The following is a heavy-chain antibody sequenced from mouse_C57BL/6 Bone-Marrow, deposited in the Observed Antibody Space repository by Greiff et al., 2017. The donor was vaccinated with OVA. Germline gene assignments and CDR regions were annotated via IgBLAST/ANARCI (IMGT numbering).Heavy chain of an antibody. Sequence: EVQLVESGEGLVKPGGSLKLSCAASGFTFSSYAMSWVRQTPEKRLEWVAYISSGGDYIYYADTVKGRFTISRDNARNTLYLQMSSLKSEDTAMYYCTRGPYYYGSSYRAMDYWGQGTSVTVSS. CDR3: TRGPYYYGSSYRAMDY. D-gene: IGHD1-1*01. CDR1: GFTFSSYA. V-gene: IGHV5-9-1*02. J-gene: IGHJ4*01. CDR2: ISSGGDYI.